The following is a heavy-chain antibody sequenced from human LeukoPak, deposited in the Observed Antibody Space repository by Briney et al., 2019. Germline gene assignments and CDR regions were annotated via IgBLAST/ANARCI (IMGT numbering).Heavy chain of an antibody. CDR3: ARDRPDPSSSHYFDY. V-gene: IGHV3-66*01. CDR2: ISGTGST. Sequence: WGSLRLSCAASGFTVSSNYMSWVRQAPGKGLEWVSVISGTGSTYYADSVKGRFTISRDNSRNTLYLQMNSLRAEDTAVYYCARDRPDPSSSHYFDYWGQGNLVTVSS. CDR1: GFTVSSNY. D-gene: IGHD6-6*01. J-gene: IGHJ4*02.